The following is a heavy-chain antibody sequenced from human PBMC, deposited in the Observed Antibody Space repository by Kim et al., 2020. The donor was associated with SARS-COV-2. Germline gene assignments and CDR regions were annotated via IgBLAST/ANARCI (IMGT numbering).Heavy chain of an antibody. V-gene: IGHV3-48*02. J-gene: IGHJ4*02. D-gene: IGHD2-15*01. CDR1: GFTFSTYN. CDR2: ISTTSGTI. Sequence: GGSLRLSCAASGFTFSTYNMNWVRQAPGKGLEWISYISTTSGTIYYADSVKGRFTISRDNARNSLFLQMNSLRDEDTAVYYCARDGDCTGGSCYSVGVDYWGQGTLVTVSS. CDR3: ARDGDCTGGSCYSVGVDY.